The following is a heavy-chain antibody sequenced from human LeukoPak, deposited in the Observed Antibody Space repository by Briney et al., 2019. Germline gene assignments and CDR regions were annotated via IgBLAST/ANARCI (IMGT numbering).Heavy chain of an antibody. D-gene: IGHD6-19*01. Sequence: GGSLRLSCAASGFTFSNAWMSWVRQAPGKGLEWVGRIKSKTDGGTTDYAAPVKGRFTTSRDDSKNTLYLQMNSLKTEDTAVYYCTTTFDSSGFPAWGQGTLVTVSS. CDR2: IKSKTDGGTT. V-gene: IGHV3-15*01. J-gene: IGHJ5*02. CDR3: TTTFDSSGFPA. CDR1: GFTFSNAW.